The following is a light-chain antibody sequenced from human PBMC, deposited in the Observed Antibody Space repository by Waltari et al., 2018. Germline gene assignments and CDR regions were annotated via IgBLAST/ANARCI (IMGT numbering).Light chain of an antibody. CDR2: EVT. V-gene: IGLV2-8*01. J-gene: IGLJ3*02. CDR3: CSYAGHSGV. CDR1: SRDVGAYDY. Sequence: QSALTQPPSASGSPGQSVTISCSGTSRDVGAYDYVSWYQQHPGKAPKLMIYEVTERPAGVPDWFSGSKSDNTASLTVYGLQADDEADYYDCSYAGHSGVFGGGTRLTVL.